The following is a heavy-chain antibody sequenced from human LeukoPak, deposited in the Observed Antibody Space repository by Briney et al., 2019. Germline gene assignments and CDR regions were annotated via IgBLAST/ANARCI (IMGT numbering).Heavy chain of an antibody. J-gene: IGHJ4*02. CDR1: GFTFSTYW. CDR3: ARHCRSTSCLEY. CDR2: IKSDGST. Sequence: GGSLRLSCAASGFTFSTYWMHWVRQAPGKGLVWVSRIKSDGSTSYADSVKGRFTISRDNAKNTLYLQMNSLRVEDTAVYYCARHCRSTSCLEYWGQGTLVTVSS. V-gene: IGHV3-74*01. D-gene: IGHD2-2*01.